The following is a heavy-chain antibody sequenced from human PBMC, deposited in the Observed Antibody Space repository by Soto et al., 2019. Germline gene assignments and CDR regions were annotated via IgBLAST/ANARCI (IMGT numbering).Heavy chain of an antibody. CDR1: GFTFSSYS. Sequence: EVQLVESGGGLVQPGGSLRLSCAASGFTFSSYSMNWVRQAPGKGLEWVSYISSSSSTIYYSDSVKGRFTISRDNAKNSLYLQMNSLRDEDTAVYYCARAVTYYYDSSALGGAFDIWGQGTMVTVSS. D-gene: IGHD3-22*01. CDR3: ARAVTYYYDSSALGGAFDI. CDR2: ISSSSSTI. V-gene: IGHV3-48*02. J-gene: IGHJ3*02.